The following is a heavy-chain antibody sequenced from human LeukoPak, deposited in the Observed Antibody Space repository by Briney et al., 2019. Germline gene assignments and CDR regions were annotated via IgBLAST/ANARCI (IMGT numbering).Heavy chain of an antibody. J-gene: IGHJ5*02. CDR3: ARDQDDFWSGNWFDP. CDR1: GYTFTSYY. D-gene: IGHD3-3*01. V-gene: IGHV1-46*01. CDR2: INPSGGST. Sequence: ASVKVSCKASGYTFTSYYMHWVRQAPGQGLEWMGIINPSGGSTSYAQKFQGRVTMTRDTSTSTVYMELSSLRSEDTAVYCCARDQDDFWSGNWFDPWGQGTLVTVSS.